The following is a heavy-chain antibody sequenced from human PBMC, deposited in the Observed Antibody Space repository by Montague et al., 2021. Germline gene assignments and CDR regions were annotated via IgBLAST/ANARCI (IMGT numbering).Heavy chain of an antibody. CDR2: VSHGGRT. V-gene: IGHV4-38-2*02. Sequence: SETLSLTCTVSRSLINSDYYWGWIRQPPGKGLEWMGSVSHGGRTYYSPSLKSRVTISVDTSNNHFSLKLSSGTAADTAMYYCARERDRYYYMDIWGKGTTITVSS. CDR1: RSLINSDYY. CDR3: ARERDRYYYMDI. J-gene: IGHJ6*03.